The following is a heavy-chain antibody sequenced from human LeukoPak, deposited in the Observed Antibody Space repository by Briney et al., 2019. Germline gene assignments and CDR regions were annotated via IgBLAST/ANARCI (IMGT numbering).Heavy chain of an antibody. J-gene: IGHJ4*02. Sequence: GGSLRLSCAASGFTFSRYYMHWVRQAPGKGLVWVSRINSDGRSTTYADSVRGRFTVSRDNAKNTLYLQMNSLKVEDTAMYYCTRVFVGDEYSSSGYWGQGTLVTVFS. CDR3: TRVFVGDEYSSSGY. CDR1: GFTFSRYY. D-gene: IGHD6-13*01. V-gene: IGHV3-74*01. CDR2: INSDGRST.